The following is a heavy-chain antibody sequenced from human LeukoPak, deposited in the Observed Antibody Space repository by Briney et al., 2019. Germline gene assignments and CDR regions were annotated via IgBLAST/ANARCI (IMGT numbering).Heavy chain of an antibody. CDR3: ASYPRYSSTPPFDY. CDR1: GYSSTGQD. V-gene: IGHV1-2*02. J-gene: IGHJ4*02. D-gene: IGHD6-19*01. CDR2: INPNSGDT. Sequence: ASVKVSCKASGYSSTGQDMQWVRQAPGQGLEWMGWINPNSGDTNYAQKFQGRVTMTRDTTISTAYMELNRLTSDDTAVYYCASYPRYSSTPPFDYWGQGTPVTVSS.